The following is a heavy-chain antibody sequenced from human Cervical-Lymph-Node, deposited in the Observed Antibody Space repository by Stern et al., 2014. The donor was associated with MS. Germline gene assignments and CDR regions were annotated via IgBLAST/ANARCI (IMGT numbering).Heavy chain of an antibody. Sequence: QVQLVQSGPEVKKPGASVQVSCKTSGYTFTDYYIHWVRQAPGKGLEWVGRINPNSGVTDYAQQFQGRVTLSGDTSTTTSYMDLRSLRYDDTAVYYCGRRNCPNGICYIDYWGQGSLVTVSS. CDR2: INPNSGVT. J-gene: IGHJ4*02. D-gene: IGHD2-8*01. V-gene: IGHV1-2*06. CDR3: GRRNCPNGICYIDY. CDR1: GYTFTDYY.